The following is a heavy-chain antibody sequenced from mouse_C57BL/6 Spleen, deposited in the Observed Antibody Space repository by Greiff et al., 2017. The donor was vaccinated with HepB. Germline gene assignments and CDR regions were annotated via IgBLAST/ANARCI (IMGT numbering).Heavy chain of an antibody. V-gene: IGHV5-4*03. CDR1: GFTFSSYA. Sequence: EVNLVESGGGLVKPGGSLKLSCAASGFTFSSYAMSWVRQTPEKRLEWVATISDGGSYTYYPDNVKGRFTISRDNAKNNLYLQMSHLKSEDTAMYYCARGGVYGSREAMDYWGQGTSVTVSS. CDR3: ARGGVYGSREAMDY. J-gene: IGHJ4*01. D-gene: IGHD1-1*01. CDR2: ISDGGSYT.